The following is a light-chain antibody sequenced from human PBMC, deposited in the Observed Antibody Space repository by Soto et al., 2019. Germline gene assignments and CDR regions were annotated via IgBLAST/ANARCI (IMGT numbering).Light chain of an antibody. V-gene: IGKV1-39*01. CDR1: QSFSSY. J-gene: IGKJ2*01. Sequence: DIQMTQSPSSLSASVGDRVTITCRASQSFSSYLNWYQQKPEKAPKLLIYAASSLQSGVPSRFSGSGSGTDFTLTISSLQPEDFATYYCQQSYSTPRTFGQWTKLEIK. CDR3: QQSYSTPRT. CDR2: AAS.